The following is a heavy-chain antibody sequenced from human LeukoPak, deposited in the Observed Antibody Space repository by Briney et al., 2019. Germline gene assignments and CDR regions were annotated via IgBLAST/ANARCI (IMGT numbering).Heavy chain of an antibody. CDR1: GFTFSSCA. CDR3: AKDRAVAGFFDY. CDR2: ISGSGGST. Sequence: GGSQRLSCGASGFTFSSCAMSWVRRAPGKVLECDSAISGSGGSTYYADSVKGLFTISRDNSKNTLYLQMNSRRAEDTAVYYCAKDRAVAGFFDYWGQGTLVTVPS. J-gene: IGHJ4*02. V-gene: IGHV3-23*01. D-gene: IGHD6-19*01.